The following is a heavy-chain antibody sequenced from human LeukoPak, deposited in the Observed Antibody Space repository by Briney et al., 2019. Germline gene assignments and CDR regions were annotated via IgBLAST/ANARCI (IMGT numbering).Heavy chain of an antibody. V-gene: IGHV1-2*02. CDR1: GYTFTGYY. Sequence: ASVKVSCKASGYTFTGYYIHWVRQAPGQGLEWMGWINPNSGGTNYAQKFQGRVTMTRDTSISTAYMELTRLRSDDTAVYYCARDPSTAADNWFDPWGQGTLVTVSS. D-gene: IGHD6-13*01. J-gene: IGHJ5*02. CDR3: ARDPSTAADNWFDP. CDR2: INPNSGGT.